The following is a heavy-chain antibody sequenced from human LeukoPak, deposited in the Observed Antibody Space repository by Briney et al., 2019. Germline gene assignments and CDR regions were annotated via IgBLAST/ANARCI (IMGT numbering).Heavy chain of an antibody. Sequence: KPSETLSLTCTVSGGSISSSSYYWGWIRQPPEKGLEWIGTIYYSGSTYYNPSLKGRVTISVDTSKNQFSLKLSSVTAADTAVYYCARVLRGWFDPWGQGTLVTVSS. J-gene: IGHJ5*02. V-gene: IGHV4-39*07. CDR3: ARVLRGWFDP. CDR1: GGSISSSSYY. CDR2: IYYSGST. D-gene: IGHD3-10*01.